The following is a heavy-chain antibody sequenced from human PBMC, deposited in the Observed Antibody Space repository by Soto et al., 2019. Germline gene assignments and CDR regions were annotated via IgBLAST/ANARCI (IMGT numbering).Heavy chain of an antibody. CDR2: ISSSSSTI. D-gene: IGHD4-17*01. J-gene: IGHJ6*03. CDR3: ARELLGDRDV. CDR1: GFTFNSCV. Sequence: GGSLRLSCAASGFTFNSCVMNWVRQAPGKGLEWVSYISSSSSTIYYADSVKGRFTISRDNAKNSVYLQMNSLRAEDTAVYYCARELLGDRDVWGKGTTVTVSS. V-gene: IGHV3-48*01.